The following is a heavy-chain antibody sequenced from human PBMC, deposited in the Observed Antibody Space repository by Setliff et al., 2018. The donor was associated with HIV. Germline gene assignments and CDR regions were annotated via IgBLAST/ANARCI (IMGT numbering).Heavy chain of an antibody. V-gene: IGHV4-4*02. D-gene: IGHD3-10*01. Sequence: PSETLSLTCAVSGGSISSSNWWSWVRQPPGKGLEWIGEIYHSGGTNYNPSLKSRVTISLDKSKNHFSLELRSVTAADTAVYYCARVITMVWTTFDPWGQGTPVTVSS. J-gene: IGHJ5*02. CDR3: ARVITMVWTTFDP. CDR2: IYHSGGT. CDR1: GGSISSSNW.